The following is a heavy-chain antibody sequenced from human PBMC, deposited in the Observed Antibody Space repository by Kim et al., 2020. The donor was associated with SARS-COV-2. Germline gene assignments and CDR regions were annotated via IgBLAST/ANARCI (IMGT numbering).Heavy chain of an antibody. J-gene: IGHJ4*02. V-gene: IGHV3-23*01. CDR3: AKDRLKWATVTTKYYFDH. D-gene: IGHD4-17*01. Sequence: GGSLRLSCAASGFTFSTYAMSWVRQAPGKGLEWVSSINGKGDRTHYADSVKGRFTISRDNSQNMLYLQVHSVTAEDTAVYYCAKDRLKWATVTTKYYFDHWGQGTLVTVPS. CDR1: GFTFSTYA. CDR2: INGKGDRT.